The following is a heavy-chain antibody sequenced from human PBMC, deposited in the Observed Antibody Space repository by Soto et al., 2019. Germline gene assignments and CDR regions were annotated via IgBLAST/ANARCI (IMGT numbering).Heavy chain of an antibody. CDR3: ARDVASDYYDSSTSLYFDY. D-gene: IGHD3-22*01. Sequence: ASVKVSCKASGGTFSSYAISWVRQAPGQGXEWMGGIIPIFGTANYAQKFQGRVTITADKSTSTAYMELSSLRSEDTAVYYCARDVASDYYDSSTSLYFDYWGQGTLVTVSS. CDR2: IIPIFGTA. V-gene: IGHV1-69*06. J-gene: IGHJ4*02. CDR1: GGTFSSYA.